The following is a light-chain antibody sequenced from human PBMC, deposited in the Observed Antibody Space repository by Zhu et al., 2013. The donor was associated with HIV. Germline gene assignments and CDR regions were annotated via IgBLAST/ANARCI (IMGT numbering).Light chain of an antibody. V-gene: IGKV3-15*01. CDR1: QSVSSN. Sequence: EIVMTQSPVTLSVSPGERATLSCRASQSVSSNLAWYQQKPGQAPRLLIYDASTRATAVPARFSGSGSGTEFTLTISSLQSEDFAVYYCQQYETSPRVYTFGQGTKLEIK. J-gene: IGKJ2*01. CDR2: DAS. CDR3: QQYETSPRVYT.